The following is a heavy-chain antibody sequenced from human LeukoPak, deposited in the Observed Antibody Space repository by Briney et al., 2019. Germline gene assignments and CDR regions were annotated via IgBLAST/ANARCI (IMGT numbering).Heavy chain of an antibody. CDR3: ARDHRYAFDN. J-gene: IGHJ4*01. CDR1: GFNFIDYS. Sequence: GGSLRLSCAGSGFNFIDYSMNWVRQAPGKGLEWISYIGISSGNTKYADSVKGRFTISRDKARNSLYLQMNSLRVEDTAMYYCARDHRYAFDNWGHGTLVTVSS. CDR2: IGISSGNT. V-gene: IGHV3-48*01. D-gene: IGHD5-12*01.